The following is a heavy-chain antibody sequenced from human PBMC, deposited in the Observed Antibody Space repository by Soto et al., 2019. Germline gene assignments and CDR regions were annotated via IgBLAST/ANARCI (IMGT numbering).Heavy chain of an antibody. J-gene: IGHJ4*02. CDR1: GYTFTSYS. V-gene: IGHV1-18*01. D-gene: IGHD4-4*01. CDR2: INVYNGNT. CDR3: ARDGVAVTTGISGY. Sequence: ASVKVSCKASGYTFTSYSIVWVRQAPGQGLEWMGWINVYNGNTKYAQKFQGRVTMTTDTATNTVYMELRSLTSDDTAVYCWARDGVAVTTGISGYWGQGTLVTVSS.